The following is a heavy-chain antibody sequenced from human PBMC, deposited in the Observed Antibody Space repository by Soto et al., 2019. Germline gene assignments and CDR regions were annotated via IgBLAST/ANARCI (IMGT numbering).Heavy chain of an antibody. D-gene: IGHD4-4*01. J-gene: IGHJ6*02. Sequence: QVQLVQSGAEVKKPGSSVRVSCKTSGGPPRSHAINWVRQARGQGLEWMGGIFPIFGSPYYAQKFQGRVTFTAGESSITADMELSSLRSEDTVVYYCAGTVARPYYHGMDVWGQVTTVTVSS. CDR2: IFPIFGSP. V-gene: IGHV1-69*01. CDR3: AGTVARPYYHGMDV. CDR1: GGPPRSHA.